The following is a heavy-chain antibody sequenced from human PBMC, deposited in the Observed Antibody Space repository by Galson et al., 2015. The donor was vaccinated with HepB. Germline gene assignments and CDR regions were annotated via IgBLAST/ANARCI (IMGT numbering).Heavy chain of an antibody. CDR1: GYTFTSYA. Sequence: SVKVSCKASGYTFTSYAIHWVRQAPGQRLEWMGWINAGNDNTEYSQRFQGRVTITRDTSATTAYMELSSLRSEDTAVFYCARGHGPHGFELGYWGQGTLVTVSS. D-gene: IGHD3-10*01. CDR3: ARGHGPHGFELGY. CDR2: INAGNDNT. V-gene: IGHV1-3*01. J-gene: IGHJ4*02.